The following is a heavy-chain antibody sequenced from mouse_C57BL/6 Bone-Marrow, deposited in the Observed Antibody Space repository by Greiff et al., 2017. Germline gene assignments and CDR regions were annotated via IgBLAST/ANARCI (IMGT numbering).Heavy chain of an antibody. V-gene: IGHV1-64*01. D-gene: IGHD1-1*01. CDR3: ASRIYYYGSSYY. CDR1: GYTFTSYW. Sequence: QVQLQQPGAELVKPGASVKLSCKASGYTFTSYWMHWVKQRPGQGLEWIGMIHPTSGSTNYNEKFKSKDKLTVEESSSTDYMQLSSLTSEDSAVYYCASRIYYYGSSYYWGQGTTLTVSS. J-gene: IGHJ2*01. CDR2: IHPTSGST.